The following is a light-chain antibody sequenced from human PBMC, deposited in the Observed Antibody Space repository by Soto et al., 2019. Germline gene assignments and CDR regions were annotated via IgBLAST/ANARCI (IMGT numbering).Light chain of an antibody. CDR2: EGT. V-gene: IGLV2-23*01. J-gene: IGLJ1*01. CDR3: CSYAGDYMFV. Sequence: QSALTQPASVSGSPGQSITISCTGTSSDVGGYNYVSWYRQYPGKAPKLMIYEGTKRPSGVSDRFSGSKSDNTASLTISGLQAEDEGDYYCCSYAGDYMFVFGTGTKLTVL. CDR1: SSDVGGYNY.